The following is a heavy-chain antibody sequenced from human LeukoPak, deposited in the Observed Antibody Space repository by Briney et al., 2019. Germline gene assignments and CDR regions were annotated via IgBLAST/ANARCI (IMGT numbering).Heavy chain of an antibody. Sequence: SETLSLTCTISGGSVSDYYWSWIRQSPGKGLEWIGYIYHTGSTSYSPSLKSRVTISADTSQNQFSLKLSSVTAADPAVYYCASRKLGNDYWGQGTLVTVSS. J-gene: IGHJ4*02. CDR3: ASRKLGNDY. CDR2: IYHTGST. V-gene: IGHV4-59*02. CDR1: GGSVSDYY. D-gene: IGHD7-27*01.